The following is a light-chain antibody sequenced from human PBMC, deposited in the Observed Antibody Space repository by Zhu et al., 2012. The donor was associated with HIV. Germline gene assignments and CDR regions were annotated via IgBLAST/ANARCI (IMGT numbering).Light chain of an antibody. J-gene: IGKJ2*01. CDR3: QQVNNYPRT. V-gene: IGKV1-9*01. CDR1: QGFRNN. Sequence: DIQLTQSPSFLSASVGDRVTITCRASQGFRNNLAWYQQKPGKAPKLLIYSASTLQRGVPSRFSGSGSGTEFTLTISNLQPEDFATYYCQQVNNYPRTFGQGTKLEIK. CDR2: SAS.